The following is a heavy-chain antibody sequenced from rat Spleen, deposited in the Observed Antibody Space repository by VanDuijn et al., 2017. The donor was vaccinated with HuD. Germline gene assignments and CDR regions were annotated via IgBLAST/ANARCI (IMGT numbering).Heavy chain of an antibody. V-gene: IGHV2S12*01. CDR3: ARSAKYYYDGSYYYVHFDY. CDR1: GFSLTSYH. D-gene: IGHD1-12*02. CDR2: VSSGGNT. Sequence: QVQLKESGPGLVQPSQTLSLTCTVSGFSLTSYHVHWVRQPPGKGLEWIAAVSSGGNTYYDSTLKSRLSISRDTSKSQVLLKMNSLQTEDTAMYFCARSAKYYYDGSYYYVHFDYWGQGVMVTVSS. J-gene: IGHJ2*01.